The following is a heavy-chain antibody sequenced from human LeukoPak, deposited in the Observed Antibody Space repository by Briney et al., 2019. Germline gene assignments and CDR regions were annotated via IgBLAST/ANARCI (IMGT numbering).Heavy chain of an antibody. CDR2: NSGSGGST. Sequence: GGSLRLSCAASGFTFTSYAMSWVRQAPGKGLEWVSANSGSGGSTYYADSVKGRFTISRDNSKNTLYLQMNSLRAEDTAVYYCAKHKESYGDSCLDDYWGQGTLVTVSS. CDR1: GFTFTSYA. D-gene: IGHD4-17*01. V-gene: IGHV3-23*01. J-gene: IGHJ4*02. CDR3: AKHKESYGDSCLDDY.